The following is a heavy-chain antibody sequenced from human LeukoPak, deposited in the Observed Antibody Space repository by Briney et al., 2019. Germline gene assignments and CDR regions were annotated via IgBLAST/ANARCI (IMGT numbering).Heavy chain of an antibody. V-gene: IGHV4-34*01. CDR3: ARRNYYGSGSRHFDY. J-gene: IGHJ4*02. CDR2: INHSGST. CDR1: GGSFSGYY. D-gene: IGHD3-10*01. Sequence: PSETLSLTCAVYGGSFSGYYWSWIRQPPGKGLEWIGEINHSGSTNYNPSLKSRVTISVDTSKNQFSLKLSSVTAADTAVYYCARRNYYGSGSRHFDYWGQGTLVTVSS.